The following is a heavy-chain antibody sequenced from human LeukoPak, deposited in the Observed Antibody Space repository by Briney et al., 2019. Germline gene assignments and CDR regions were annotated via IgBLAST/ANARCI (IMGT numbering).Heavy chain of an antibody. Sequence: SETLSLTCAVYGGSFSGYYWSWIRQPPGKGLEWIGEINHSGSTNYNPSLKSRVTISVDTSKNQFSLKLSSVTAADTAVYYCARGPSGSSIAARQGSRNWFDPWGQGTLVTVSS. D-gene: IGHD6-6*01. CDR2: INHSGST. V-gene: IGHV4-34*01. CDR3: ARGPSGSSIAARQGSRNWFDP. CDR1: GGSFSGYY. J-gene: IGHJ5*02.